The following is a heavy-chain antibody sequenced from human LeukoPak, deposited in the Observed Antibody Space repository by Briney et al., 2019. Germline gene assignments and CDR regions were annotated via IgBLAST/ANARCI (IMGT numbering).Heavy chain of an antibody. V-gene: IGHV3-74*01. D-gene: IGHD3-22*01. CDR2: INPDASIT. CDR3: ARAMISGSEY. Sequence: TGGSLRVSCAASGFAFSSSWMHWVRQAPGKGLVWVSRINPDASITTYADSVRGRFTISRDNAKNTVYLQMNSLRAEDTAVYYCARAMISGSEYWGQGTLVTVSS. CDR1: GFAFSSSW. J-gene: IGHJ4*02.